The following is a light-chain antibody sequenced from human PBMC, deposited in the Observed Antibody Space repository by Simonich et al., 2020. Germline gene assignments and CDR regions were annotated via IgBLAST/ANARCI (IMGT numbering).Light chain of an antibody. CDR2: DVS. J-gene: IGLJ3*02. CDR3: SSYTSSSTWV. CDR1: SSDGGGYNY. Sequence: SALTQPASVSGSPGQSITISCTGTSSDGGGYNYVSWYQQHPGKAPKLMIYDVSKRPSGVSKRFSGSNSGNTASLTISGLQAEDEADYYCSSYTSSSTWVFGGGTKLTVL. V-gene: IGLV2-14*01.